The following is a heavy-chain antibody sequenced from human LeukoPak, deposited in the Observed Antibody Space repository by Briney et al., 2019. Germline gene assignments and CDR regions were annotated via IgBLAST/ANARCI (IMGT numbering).Heavy chain of an antibody. D-gene: IGHD1-26*01. J-gene: IGHJ4*02. CDR1: GGSVTLTDYY. CDR2: ISHSGTT. CDR3: ATREHPLQRTPGDY. Sequence: PSESLSLTCTVSGGSVTLTDYYWGWIRLPPGKGLEWIATISHSGTTYFNPALQSRVSISLDKSKNQFSLSLKSVTAADTAVYYCATREHPLQRTPGDYWGPGTLVTVSS. V-gene: IGHV4-39*01.